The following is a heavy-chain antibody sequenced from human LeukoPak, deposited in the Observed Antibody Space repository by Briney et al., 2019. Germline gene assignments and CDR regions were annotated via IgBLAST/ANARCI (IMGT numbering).Heavy chain of an antibody. V-gene: IGHV3-23*01. J-gene: IGHJ6*03. CDR1: GFLFGSHA. CDR2: ISGSGGST. Sequence: GGSLRLSCAASGFLFGSHAMNWVRQAPGKGLEWVSGISGSGGSTYYADSVKGRFTISRGNSKNTLFLQMNSLRAEDTAVYYCARRYGSGSYYNEHYYYYMDVWGKGTTVTVSS. D-gene: IGHD3-10*01. CDR3: ARRYGSGSYYNEHYYYYMDV.